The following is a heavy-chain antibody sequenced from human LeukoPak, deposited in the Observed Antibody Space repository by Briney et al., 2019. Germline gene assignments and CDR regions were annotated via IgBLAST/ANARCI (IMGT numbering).Heavy chain of an antibody. V-gene: IGHV3-7*01. Sequence: GGSLSLSCAASGLAFGNYWMSWVRQAPGKGLEWVANIKPDGGHQNYVDSVKGRFPISRDNAKHPLYLQMNSLRAEDTAIYYCASTLPYSGGGSCALGGQGTLVTVSS. D-gene: IGHD2-15*01. CDR2: IKPDGGHQ. CDR1: GLAFGNYW. J-gene: IGHJ4*02. CDR3: ASTLPYSGGGSCAL.